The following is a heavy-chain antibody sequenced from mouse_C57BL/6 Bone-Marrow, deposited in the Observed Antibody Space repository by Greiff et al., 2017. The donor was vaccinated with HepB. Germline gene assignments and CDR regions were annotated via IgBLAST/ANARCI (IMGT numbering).Heavy chain of an antibody. Sequence: EVKLVESGGDLVKPGGSLKLSCAASGFTFSSYGMSWVRQTPDKRLEWVATISSGGSYTYYPDSVKGRFTISRDNAKNTLYLQMSSLKSEDTAMYYCARQGLLFAYWGQGTLVTVSA. CDR2: ISSGGSYT. CDR1: GFTFSSYG. J-gene: IGHJ3*01. CDR3: ARQGLLFAY. V-gene: IGHV5-6*02. D-gene: IGHD3-3*01.